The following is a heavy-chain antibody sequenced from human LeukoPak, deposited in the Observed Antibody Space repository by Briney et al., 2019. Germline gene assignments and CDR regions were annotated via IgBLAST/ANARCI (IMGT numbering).Heavy chain of an antibody. CDR1: GGSISSGSYY. D-gene: IGHD5-12*01. J-gene: IGHJ4*02. CDR3: ARESRRSGYVWAFSC. CDR2: IYTSGST. V-gene: IGHV4-61*02. Sequence: SETLSLTCTVSGGSISSGSYYWSWIRQPAGKGLEWIGRIYTSGSTNYNPSLKSRVTISVDTSKNQFSLKLSSVTAADTAVYYCARESRRSGYVWAFSCWGQGTLVTVSS.